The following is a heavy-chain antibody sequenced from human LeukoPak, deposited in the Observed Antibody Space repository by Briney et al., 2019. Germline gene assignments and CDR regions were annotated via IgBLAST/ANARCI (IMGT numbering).Heavy chain of an antibody. J-gene: IGHJ6*04. D-gene: IGHD3-10*01. CDR1: GRTFSSYA. CDR2: IIPIFGTA. Sequence: EASVKLSCKASGRTFSSYAISWVRQAPGQGLEWMGGIIPIFGTANYAQKFQGRVTITADESTSTAYMELSSLRSEDTAVYYCARSYYYGSGSQFPYYYYGMDVWGKGTTVTVSS. V-gene: IGHV1-69*01. CDR3: ARSYYYGSGSQFPYYYYGMDV.